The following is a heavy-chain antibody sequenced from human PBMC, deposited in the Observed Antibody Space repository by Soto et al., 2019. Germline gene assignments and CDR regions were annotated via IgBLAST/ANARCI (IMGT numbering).Heavy chain of an antibody. CDR1: GFTFNTYE. D-gene: IGHD2-21*01. CDR2: ITTSSAYI. J-gene: IGHJ5*02. V-gene: IGHV3-21*01. CDR3: VRSGTARLLRHSWFDT. Sequence: ELQLVESGGGLAKPGGSLRLSCAASGFTFNTYEMNWVRQAPGKGLEWVSSITTSSAYIYYADSLKGRITISRDNAKNSLFLQMNSLRSEDTAVYYCVRSGTARLLRHSWFDTWGQGTLVTVSS.